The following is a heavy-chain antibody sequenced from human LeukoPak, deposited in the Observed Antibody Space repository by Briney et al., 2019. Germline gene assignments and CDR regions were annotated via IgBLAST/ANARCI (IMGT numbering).Heavy chain of an antibody. CDR2: SSAYNGNT. D-gene: IGHD1-26*01. Sequence: ASGKVSCKASGYTYTSYGISWVRQASGQGLEWMGWSSAYNGNTNYAQKLQGRVTMTTDTSTSTAYMELRSLRSDDTAVYYCARMGAMGDYYYYYGMDVWGQGTTVTVSS. J-gene: IGHJ6*02. CDR1: GYTYTSYG. V-gene: IGHV1-18*01. CDR3: ARMGAMGDYYYYYGMDV.